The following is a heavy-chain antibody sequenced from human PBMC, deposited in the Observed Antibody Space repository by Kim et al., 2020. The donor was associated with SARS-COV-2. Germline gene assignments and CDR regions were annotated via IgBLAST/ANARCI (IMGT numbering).Heavy chain of an antibody. CDR2: IIPIFGTA. CDR1: GGTFSSYA. J-gene: IGHJ5*02. V-gene: IGHV1-69*13. D-gene: IGHD4-17*01. Sequence: SVKVSCKASGGTFSSYAISWVRQAPGQGLEWMGGIIPIFGTANYAQKFQGRVTITADESMSTAYMELSSLRSEDTAVYYCARLHGDYAPDNWFDPWGQGTLVTVSS. CDR3: ARLHGDYAPDNWFDP.